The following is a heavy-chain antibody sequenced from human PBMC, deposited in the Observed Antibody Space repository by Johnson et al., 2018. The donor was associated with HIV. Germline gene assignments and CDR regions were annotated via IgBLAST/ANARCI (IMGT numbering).Heavy chain of an antibody. J-gene: IGHJ3*02. Sequence: QVQLVESGGGVVQPGRSLRLSCAASGFTFSSYAMHWVRQAPGKGLEWVAVISYDGSYKYYADSVKGRFTISRDNSKNTLYLQMNSLRAEDTAVYHCARALAGSGYYPGAFDIWGQGTMVTVSS. V-gene: IGHV3-30*14. CDR1: GFTFSSYA. D-gene: IGHD3-22*01. CDR3: ARALAGSGYYPGAFDI. CDR2: ISYDGSYK.